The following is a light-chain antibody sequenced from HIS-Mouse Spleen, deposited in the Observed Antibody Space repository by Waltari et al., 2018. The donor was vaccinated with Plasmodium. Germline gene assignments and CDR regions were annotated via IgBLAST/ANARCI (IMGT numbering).Light chain of an antibody. CDR1: QDISNY. V-gene: IGKV1-33*01. J-gene: IGKJ4*01. Sequence: DIVMTQSPDSLAVSLGERATITCQASQDISNYLNWYQQKPGKAPKLLIYDASNLETGVPSRFSGSGSGTDFTFTISSLQPEDIATYYCQQYDNLPLTFGGGTKVEIK. CDR3: QQYDNLPLT. CDR2: DAS.